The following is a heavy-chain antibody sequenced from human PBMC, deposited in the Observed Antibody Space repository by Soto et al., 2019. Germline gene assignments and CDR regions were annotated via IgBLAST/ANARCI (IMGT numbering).Heavy chain of an antibody. CDR2: ISYDGSNK. D-gene: IGHD4-17*01. V-gene: IGHV3-30-3*01. Sequence: PGGSLRLSCAASGFTFSSYAMHWVRQAPGKGLEWVAVISYDGSNKYYADSVKGRFTISRDNSKNTLYLQMNSLRAEDTAVYYCAREGVTTDYYYYYGMDVWGQGTTVTVSS. J-gene: IGHJ6*02. CDR1: GFTFSSYA. CDR3: AREGVTTDYYYYYGMDV.